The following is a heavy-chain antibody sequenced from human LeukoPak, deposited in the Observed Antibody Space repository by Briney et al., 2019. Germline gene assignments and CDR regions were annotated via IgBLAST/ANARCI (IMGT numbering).Heavy chain of an antibody. Sequence: SETLSLTCAVYGGSFSGYYWSWIRQPPGKGLEWIGEINHSGSTNYNPSLKSRVTISVDTSENQFSLKLSSVTAAGTAVYYCARASNYDILTGYYKYDMDVWGQGTTVTVSS. J-gene: IGHJ6*02. CDR2: INHSGST. CDR3: ARASNYDILTGYYKYDMDV. CDR1: GGSFSGYY. V-gene: IGHV4-34*01. D-gene: IGHD3-9*01.